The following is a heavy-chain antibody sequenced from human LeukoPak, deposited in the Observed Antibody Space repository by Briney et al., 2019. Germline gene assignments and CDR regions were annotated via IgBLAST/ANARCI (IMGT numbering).Heavy chain of an antibody. Sequence: SETLSLTCAVYGGSFSGYYWSWIRQPPGKGLEWIGEINHSGSTNYNPSLKSRVTISVDTSKNQFSLKLSSVTAADTAVYYCASFHYGSGSYYRRGYYYYYMDVWGKGTTVTVSS. J-gene: IGHJ6*03. D-gene: IGHD3-10*01. CDR3: ASFHYGSGSYYRRGYYYYYMDV. V-gene: IGHV4-34*01. CDR2: INHSGST. CDR1: GGSFSGYY.